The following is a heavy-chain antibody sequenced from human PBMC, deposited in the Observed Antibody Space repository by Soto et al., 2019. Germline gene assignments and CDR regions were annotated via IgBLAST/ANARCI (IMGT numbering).Heavy chain of an antibody. J-gene: IGHJ5*02. CDR1: GFTLSSHW. V-gene: IGHV3-74*01. D-gene: IGHD6-19*01. Sequence: EVQLVESGGGLGQPGGSLRLSCAASGFTLSSHWMHWVRQAPGKEPVWVSRINADGSSKSYVDSVEGRFIISRDNAKNTLYLQMNSLRAEDTAVYYCAREIIAVNRRIRWFDPWGQGTLVTVSS. CDR3: AREIIAVNRRIRWFDP. CDR2: INADGSSK.